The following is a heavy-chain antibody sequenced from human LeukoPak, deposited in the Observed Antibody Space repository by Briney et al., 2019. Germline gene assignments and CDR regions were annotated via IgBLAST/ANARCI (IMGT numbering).Heavy chain of an antibody. D-gene: IGHD3-22*01. Sequence: WASVTVSCTASGYTFTSYDINWVRQATGQGLEWMGWMNPNSGNTGYAQKFQGRVTMTRNTSISTAYMELSSLRSEDTAVYYCARSPLYYYDSSGYVDYWGQGTLVTVSS. CDR2: MNPNSGNT. V-gene: IGHV1-8*01. CDR1: GYTFTSYD. CDR3: ARSPLYYYDSSGYVDY. J-gene: IGHJ4*02.